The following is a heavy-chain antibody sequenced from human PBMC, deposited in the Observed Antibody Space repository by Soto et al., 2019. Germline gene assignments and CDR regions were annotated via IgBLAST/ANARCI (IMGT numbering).Heavy chain of an antibody. J-gene: IGHJ4*02. D-gene: IGHD2-2*01. V-gene: IGHV3-49*04. CDR3: TRDVPAAMPFDY. CDR2: IRSKAYGGTT. Sequence: PGGSLRLSCAASGFIFSNYVMSWVRRAPGKGLEWVGFIRSKAYGGTTEYAASVKGRFTISRDDSKSIAYLQMNSLKTEDTAVYYCTRDVPAAMPFDYWGQGTLVTVSS. CDR1: GFIFSNYV.